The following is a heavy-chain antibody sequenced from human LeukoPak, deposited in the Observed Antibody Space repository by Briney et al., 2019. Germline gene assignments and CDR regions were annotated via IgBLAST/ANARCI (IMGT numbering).Heavy chain of an antibody. CDR1: GGSFSGYY. CDR3: ARGRCSSTSCYRSNQFDY. V-gene: IGHV4-34*01. Sequence: SETLSLTCAVYGGSFSGYYWSWIRQPPGKGLEWIGEINHSGSTNYNPSLKSRVTISVDTSKNQFSLELSSVTAADTAVYYCARGRCSSTSCYRSNQFDYWGQGTLVTVSS. CDR2: INHSGST. J-gene: IGHJ4*02. D-gene: IGHD2-2*01.